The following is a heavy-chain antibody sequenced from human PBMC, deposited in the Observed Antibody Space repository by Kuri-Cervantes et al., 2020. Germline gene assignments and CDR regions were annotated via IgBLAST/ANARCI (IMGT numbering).Heavy chain of an antibody. J-gene: IGHJ4*02. D-gene: IGHD1-26*01. CDR2: INPSGGTT. Sequence: ASVKVSCKASGYTFTTYYIHWVRQAPGQGLEWMGMINPSGGTTTYAQKFQGRVTVTTDTSTSTVYMELTSLKYEDTAVYYCARRAAYRHRCYFDYWGQGTLVTVSS. V-gene: IGHV1-46*01. CDR1: GYTFTTYY. CDR3: ARRAAYRHRCYFDY.